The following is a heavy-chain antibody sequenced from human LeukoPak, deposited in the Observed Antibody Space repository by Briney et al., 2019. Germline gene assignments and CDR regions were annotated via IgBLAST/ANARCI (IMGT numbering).Heavy chain of an antibody. Sequence: PGGSLRLSCAASGFTFSSYEMNWVRQAPGKGLEWVSSISSSSSYIYYADSVKGRFTISRDNAKNSLYLQMNSLRAEDTAVYYCARDLRWTMIVVVITAPDAFDIWGQGTMVTVSS. V-gene: IGHV3-21*01. CDR3: ARDLRWTMIVVVITAPDAFDI. CDR1: GFTFSSYE. J-gene: IGHJ3*02. CDR2: ISSSSSYI. D-gene: IGHD3-22*01.